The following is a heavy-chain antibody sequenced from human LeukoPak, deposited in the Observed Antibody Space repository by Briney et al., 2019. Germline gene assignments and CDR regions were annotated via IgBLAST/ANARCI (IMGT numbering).Heavy chain of an antibody. D-gene: IGHD6-13*01. CDR3: ARGKDRSWIDY. CDR1: GFTFSSYS. V-gene: IGHV3-48*01. J-gene: IGHJ4*02. Sequence: AGGSLRLSCAASGFTFSSYSMNWVRQAPGKGLEWVSYISSSSSTIYYADSVKGRFTISRDNAKNSLYLQMNSLRAEDTAVYYCARGKDRSWIDYWGQGTLVTVSS. CDR2: ISSSSSTI.